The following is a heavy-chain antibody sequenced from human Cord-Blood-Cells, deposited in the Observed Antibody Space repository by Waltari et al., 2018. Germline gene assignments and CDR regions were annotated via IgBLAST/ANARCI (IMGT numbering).Heavy chain of an antibody. CDR1: GCTFLSSG. Sequence: VQLVESGGGVVQPGRYVRFSCSASGCTFLSSGMHWVCQAPGTGLEWGAVKSYDGVNKYCANSVKGRFTISRDNSKSTLYLQMNSLRAEDTAVYYCAKDRFGSYYYGMDVWGQGTTVTVSS. D-gene: IGHD3-10*01. CDR2: KSYDGVNK. J-gene: IGHJ6*02. CDR3: AKDRFGSYYYGMDV. V-gene: IGHV3-30*18.